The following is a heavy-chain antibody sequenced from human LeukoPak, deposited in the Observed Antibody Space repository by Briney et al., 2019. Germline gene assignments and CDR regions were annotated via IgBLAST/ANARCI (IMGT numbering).Heavy chain of an antibody. CDR3: ARAYYYDSSGYPWGDY. V-gene: IGHV3-48*04. Sequence: GGSLRLSCAASGFTFSSYSMNWVRQAPGKGLEWVSYISSSSSTIYYADSVEGRFTISRDNAKNSLYLQMNSLRAEDTAVYYCARAYYYDSSGYPWGDYWGQGTLVTVSS. CDR1: GFTFSSYS. CDR2: ISSSSSTI. D-gene: IGHD3-22*01. J-gene: IGHJ4*02.